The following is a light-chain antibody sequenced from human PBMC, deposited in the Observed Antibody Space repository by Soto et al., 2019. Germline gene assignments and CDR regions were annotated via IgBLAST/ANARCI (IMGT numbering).Light chain of an antibody. CDR3: SSYTSSITLYV. V-gene: IGLV2-14*01. CDR1: SSDVGGYTY. CDR2: EVN. J-gene: IGLJ1*01. Sequence: QSVLTQPASVSGSPRQSVTISCTGASSDVGGYTYVSWYQQHPGKAPKLMIYEVNNRPSGVSNRFSGSKSGNTASLTISGLQAEDEADYYCSSYTSSITLYVFGTGTMVTVL.